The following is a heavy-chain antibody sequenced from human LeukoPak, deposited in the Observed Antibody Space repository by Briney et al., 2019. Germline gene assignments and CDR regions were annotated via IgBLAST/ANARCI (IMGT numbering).Heavy chain of an antibody. D-gene: IGHD3-10*01. V-gene: IGHV4-59*12. CDR2: IYYRGST. J-gene: IGHJ4*02. Sequence: GSLRLSCAASGFTFSDYNMRWIRQAPGKGLEWIGNIYYRGSTYYSPSLKSRVTISVDTSKNQFSLKLSSVTAADTAVYYCARGYVWGIFYTVNHYYFDYGGQGTLVTVSS. CDR1: GFTFSDYN. CDR3: ARGYVWGIFYTVNHYYFDY.